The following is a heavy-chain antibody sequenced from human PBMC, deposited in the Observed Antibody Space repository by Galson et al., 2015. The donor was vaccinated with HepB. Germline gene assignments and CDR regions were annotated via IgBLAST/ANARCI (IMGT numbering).Heavy chain of an antibody. CDR2: LSASGDST. J-gene: IGHJ4*02. V-gene: IGHV3-23*01. CDR1: GFSFSSYA. CDR3: AKGNSGRLRYYFDY. Sequence: SLRLSCAASGFSFSSYAMTWVRQAPGKGLEWVSALSASGDSTYYVDSAKGRFTISRDNSKNTLYLQMSSLRAEDTAVYYCAKGNSGRLRYYFDYWGQGTLVTVSS. D-gene: IGHD6-19*01.